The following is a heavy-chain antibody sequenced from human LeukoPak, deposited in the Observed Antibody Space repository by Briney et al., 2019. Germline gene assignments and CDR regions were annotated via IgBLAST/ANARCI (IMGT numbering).Heavy chain of an antibody. CDR1: GGSISSYY. V-gene: IGHV4-59*01. Sequence: SETLSLTCTVSGGSISSYYWSWIRQPPGKGLEWIGYIYYSGSTNYNPSLKSRVTISVDTSKNQFSLKLSSVTVADTAVYYCASTEYQLLTPVRTGWPYYYGMDVWGQGTTVTVSS. D-gene: IGHD2-2*01. CDR3: ASTEYQLLTPVRTGWPYYYGMDV. J-gene: IGHJ6*02. CDR2: IYYSGST.